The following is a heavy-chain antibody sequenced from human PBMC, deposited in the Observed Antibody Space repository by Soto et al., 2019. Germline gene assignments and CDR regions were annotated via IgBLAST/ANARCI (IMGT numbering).Heavy chain of an antibody. D-gene: IGHD5-18*01. J-gene: IGHJ4*02. V-gene: IGHV3-48*02. CDR3: ATLDTAMVNFDY. CDR1: GFTFSSYS. Sequence: GGSLRLSCAASGFTFSSYSMNWVRQAPGKGLEWVSYISSSSSTIYYADSVKGRFTISRDNAKNSLYLQMNSLRDEDTAVYYCATLDTAMVNFDYWGQGTPVTVYS. CDR2: ISSSSSTI.